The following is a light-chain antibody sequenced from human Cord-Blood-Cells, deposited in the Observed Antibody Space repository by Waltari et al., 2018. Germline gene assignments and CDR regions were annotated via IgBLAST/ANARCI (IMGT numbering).Light chain of an antibody. J-gene: IGKJ2*01. CDR3: RQRSNWPPPMYT. V-gene: IGKV3-11*01. CDR2: DAS. Sequence: EIVLTQSPATLSLSPGERATLSCRASQSVSSYLAWYQQKPGQAPRLLIYDASNRATGITARFSGSGSGTDFTLTISSLEPEDFAVYYCRQRSNWPPPMYTFGQGTKLEIK. CDR1: QSVSSY.